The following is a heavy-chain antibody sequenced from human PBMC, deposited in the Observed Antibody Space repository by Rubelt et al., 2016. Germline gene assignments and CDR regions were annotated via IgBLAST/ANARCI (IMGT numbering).Heavy chain of an antibody. CDR2: TSYDGSNN. CDR3: ARGTYYDFWNGFRDWFDP. D-gene: IGHD3-3*01. V-gene: IGHV3-30*03. J-gene: IGHJ5*02. CDR1: GFTFSSYG. Sequence: GSGGDVVQPGRSLRLSCAASGFTFSSYGMHWVRQAPGKGLEWVGYTSYDGSNNYYANSVKGRFTISRDNSKNTLYLQMNSLRAEDTAVYYCARGTYYDFWNGFRDWFDPWGQGTLVTVSS.